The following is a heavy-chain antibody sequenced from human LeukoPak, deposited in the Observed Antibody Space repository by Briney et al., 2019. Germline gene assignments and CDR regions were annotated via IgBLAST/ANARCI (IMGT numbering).Heavy chain of an antibody. D-gene: IGHD2-21*02. V-gene: IGHV5-51*01. Sequence: GGSLKISRKGSGYSFSNYWIGWVRQMPGKGLEWRGIIYPGDSNTRYSPSFQGQVTISADRSISTAYLQWSSLKASDTAIYYCARQPLVRDCGGDCEFDYWGQGTLVTVSS. CDR2: IYPGDSNT. CDR3: ARQPLVRDCGGDCEFDY. J-gene: IGHJ4*02. CDR1: GYSFSNYW.